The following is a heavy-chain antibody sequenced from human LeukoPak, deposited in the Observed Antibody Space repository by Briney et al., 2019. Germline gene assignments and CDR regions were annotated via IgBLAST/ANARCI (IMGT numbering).Heavy chain of an antibody. J-gene: IGHJ3*02. V-gene: IGHV3-20*04. CDR3: ARDLAEWEQLRSENAFDI. CDR2: INWNGGST. D-gene: IGHD1-26*01. CDR1: GFTFSSYG. Sequence: GGSLRLSCAASGFTFSSYGMHWVRQAPGKGLEWVSGINWNGGSTGYADSVKGRFTISRDNAKNSLYLQMNSLRAEDTAVYYCARDLAEWEQLRSENAFDIWGQGTMVTVSS.